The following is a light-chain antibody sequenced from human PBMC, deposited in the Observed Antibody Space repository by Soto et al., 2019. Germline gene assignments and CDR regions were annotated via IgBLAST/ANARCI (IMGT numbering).Light chain of an antibody. CDR3: QQYDILRT. CDR1: QDISKS. Sequence: DIQMTQSPSSLSASVGDRVTITCQASQDISKSLNWYQQKPGKAPKLLISDASNLETGVPSRFSGSGSGTDYTFTISSLQPEDVATYYCQQYDILRTFGQGTKVEIK. V-gene: IGKV1-33*01. J-gene: IGKJ1*01. CDR2: DAS.